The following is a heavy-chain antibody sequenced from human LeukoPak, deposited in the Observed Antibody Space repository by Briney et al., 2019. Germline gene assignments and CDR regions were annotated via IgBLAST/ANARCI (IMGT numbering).Heavy chain of an antibody. CDR2: IYYSGST. V-gene: IGHV4-30-4*08. CDR1: GGSISSGDYY. D-gene: IGHD4-17*01. J-gene: IGHJ5*02. CDR3: ASAYGDYPS. Sequence: SETLSLTCTVSGGSISSGDYYWSWIRQHPGKGLEWIGYIYYSGSTYYTPSLKSRVTISVDTSKNQFSLKLSSVTAADTAVYYCASAYGDYPSWGQGTLVTVYS.